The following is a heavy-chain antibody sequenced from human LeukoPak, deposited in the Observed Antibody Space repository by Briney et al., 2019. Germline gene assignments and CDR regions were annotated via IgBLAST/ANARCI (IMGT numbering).Heavy chain of an antibody. D-gene: IGHD2-15*01. V-gene: IGHV3-15*01. Sequence: GGSLRLSCAVSGVTFTDAWMTWVRQAPGKGLEWVGRIKNKADGETTETSAPVKGRFTISRDDSKHTVYLQMNSLKTEDTAIYYCTPRHRFPGSSFYCGMDVWGQGTTVTVSS. CDR3: TPRHRFPGSSFYCGMDV. CDR2: IKNKADGETT. J-gene: IGHJ6*02. CDR1: GVTFTDAW.